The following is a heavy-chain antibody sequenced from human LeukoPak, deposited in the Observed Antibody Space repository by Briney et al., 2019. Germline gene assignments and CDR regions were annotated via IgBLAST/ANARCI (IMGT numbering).Heavy chain of an antibody. CDR2: IFRSGST. V-gene: IGHV4-4*07. Sequence: SGTLSLTCTVSGGSITSYFWSWIRQPAGKGPEYIGRIFRSGSTNYNPSLKSRVIMSVDKSKNQFSLKLTSVTAADTAVYYCARETTYYYDRGGYYRYFDLWGRGTLVT. CDR1: GGSITSYF. CDR3: ARETTYYYDRGGYYRYFDL. J-gene: IGHJ2*01. D-gene: IGHD3-22*01.